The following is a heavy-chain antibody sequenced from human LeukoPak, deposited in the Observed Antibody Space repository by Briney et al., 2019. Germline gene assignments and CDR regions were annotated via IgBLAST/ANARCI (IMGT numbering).Heavy chain of an antibody. CDR2: ISSSSSYI. J-gene: IGHJ5*02. CDR3: ARVLRARRGDNWFDP. CDR1: GFTFSSYS. Sequence: KAGGSLRLSCAASGFTFSSYSMNWVRQAPGKGLEWVSSISSSSSYIYYADSVKGRFTISRDNAKNSLYLQMNSLRAEDTAVYYCARVLRARRGDNWFDPWGQGTLVTVSS. V-gene: IGHV3-21*01.